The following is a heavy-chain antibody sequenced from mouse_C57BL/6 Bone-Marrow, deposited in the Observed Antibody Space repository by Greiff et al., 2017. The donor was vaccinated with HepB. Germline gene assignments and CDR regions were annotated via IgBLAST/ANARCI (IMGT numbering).Heavy chain of an antibody. V-gene: IGHV10-3*01. CDR1: GFTFNTYA. J-gene: IGHJ3*01. CDR2: IRGKSSNYAT. Sequence: EVMLVESGGGLVQPKGSLKLSCAASGFTFNTYAMHWVRQAPGKGLEWVARIRGKSSNYATYYADSVKDRFTISRDDSQSMLYLQMNNLKTEDTAMYYCVSYWFAYWGQGTLVTVSA. CDR3: VSYWFAY.